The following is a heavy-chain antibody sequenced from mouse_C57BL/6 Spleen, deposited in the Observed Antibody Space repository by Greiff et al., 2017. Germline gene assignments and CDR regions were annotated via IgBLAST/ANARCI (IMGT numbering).Heavy chain of an antibody. J-gene: IGHJ4*01. CDR1: GFSFNTYA. V-gene: IGHV10-1*01. Sequence: EVKLLESGGGLVQPKGSLKLSCAASGFSFNTYAMNWVRQAPGKGLEWVARIRSKSNNYATYYADSVKDRFTISRDDSESMLYLQMNNLKTEDTAMYYCVRVLGPYAMDYWGQGTSVTVSS. D-gene: IGHD4-1*01. CDR2: IRSKSNNYAT. CDR3: VRVLGPYAMDY.